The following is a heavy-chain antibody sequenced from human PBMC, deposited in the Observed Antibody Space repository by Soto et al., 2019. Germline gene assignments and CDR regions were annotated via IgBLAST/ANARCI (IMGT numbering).Heavy chain of an antibody. CDR3: ALDTTMVTYFYGMDV. V-gene: IGHV3-30*01. D-gene: IGHD5-18*01. J-gene: IGHJ6*02. Sequence: PGGSLRLSCVASGFTFSSYAMHWVRQAPGKGLEWVAFVSYDGSIKYYSDSVKGRFTISRDNSRNTLSLQMNSPKPDDTAVYYCALDTTMVTYFYGMDVWGQGTTVTVSS. CDR1: GFTFSSYA. CDR2: VSYDGSIK.